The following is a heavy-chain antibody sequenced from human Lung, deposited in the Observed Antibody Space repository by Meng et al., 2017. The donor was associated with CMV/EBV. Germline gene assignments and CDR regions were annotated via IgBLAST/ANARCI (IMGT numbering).Heavy chain of an antibody. CDR3: ARYYCSGSSCYTTNWFDP. CDR2: MYYSGIS. Sequence: SXTLSLXCTVSAASISSHYWSWIRQSPGKGLEWIGYMYYSGISNYNPSLGGRATILLDMSKNQFSLKLTSVTAADTAVYFCARYYCSGSSCYTTNWFDPWXQGTXVTVSS. D-gene: IGHD2-8*02. CDR1: AASISSHY. J-gene: IGHJ5*02. V-gene: IGHV4-59*11.